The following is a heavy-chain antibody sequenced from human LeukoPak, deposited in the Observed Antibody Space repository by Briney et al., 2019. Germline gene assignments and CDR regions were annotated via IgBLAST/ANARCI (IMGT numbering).Heavy chain of an antibody. CDR3: ARDRDYSNTERGFDY. D-gene: IGHD4-11*01. CDR2: INPNSGET. J-gene: IGHJ4*02. Sequence: GASVKVSCKTSGYTFTDYYIHWVRHAPGQGLEWMGWINPNSGETNSAQKFRGRVTMTGDTSITTAYMELSRVTSDDTAVYYCARDRDYSNTERGFDYWGQGTLVTVSS. CDR1: GYTFTDYY. V-gene: IGHV1-2*02.